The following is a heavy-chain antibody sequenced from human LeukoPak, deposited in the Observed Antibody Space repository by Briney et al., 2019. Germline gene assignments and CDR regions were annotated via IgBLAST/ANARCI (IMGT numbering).Heavy chain of an antibody. Sequence: PGGSLRLSCAASGFIFSSYAMTWVRQAPGKGLEWVSAISGSGRSTYYADSVKGRFTISRDNAKNSLYLQMNSLRAEDTAVYYCARGDSIAAAGSKGYYFDYWGQGTLVTVSS. CDR1: GFIFSSYA. J-gene: IGHJ4*02. CDR2: ISGSGRST. V-gene: IGHV3-23*01. CDR3: ARGDSIAAAGSKGYYFDY. D-gene: IGHD6-13*01.